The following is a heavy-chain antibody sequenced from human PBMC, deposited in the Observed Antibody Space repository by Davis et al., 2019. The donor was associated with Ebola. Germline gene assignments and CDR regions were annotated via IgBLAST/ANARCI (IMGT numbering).Heavy chain of an antibody. D-gene: IGHD1-26*01. J-gene: IGHJ4*02. Sequence: PGGSLRLSCAASGFTFSSYSMNWVRQAPGKGLEWVSSISSSSSYIYYADSVKGRFTISRDNAKNSLYLQMNSLRAEDTAVYYCAKSLVSGALSPSFDYWGQGTLVTVSS. CDR2: ISSSSSYI. CDR1: GFTFSSYS. V-gene: IGHV3-21*04. CDR3: AKSLVSGALSPSFDY.